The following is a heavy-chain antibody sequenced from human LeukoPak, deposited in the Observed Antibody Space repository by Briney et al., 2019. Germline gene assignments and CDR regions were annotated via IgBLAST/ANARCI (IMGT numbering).Heavy chain of an antibody. V-gene: IGHV4-59*01. CDR3: ARGYFDWLSFDY. CDR1: GGSISTYW. CDR2: IHYSGNN. D-gene: IGHD3-9*01. J-gene: IGHJ4*02. Sequence: SETLSLTCTVSGGSISTYWWTWIRQPLGKGLEWLGYIHYSGNNNYNPSLKSRLTMSVDTSKNHFSLNLNSVTAADTAVYYCARGYFDWLSFDYWGQGVLVAVSS.